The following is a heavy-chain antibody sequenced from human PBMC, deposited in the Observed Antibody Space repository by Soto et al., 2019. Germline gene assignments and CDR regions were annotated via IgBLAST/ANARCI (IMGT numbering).Heavy chain of an antibody. D-gene: IGHD2-15*01. CDR1: GGSFNPYY. V-gene: IGHV4-34*01. CDR2: INHSGST. Sequence: QVQLRQWGAGLLKPSETLSLTCAVYGGSFNPYYWSWIRQPPGKGLEWIGDINHSGSTSYNPSLKSRVTISVDTSKYQFSLRLRSVTAADTAVYYCARGYSVEGDYYFDYWGQGTLVTVSA. CDR3: ARGYSVEGDYYFDY. J-gene: IGHJ4*02.